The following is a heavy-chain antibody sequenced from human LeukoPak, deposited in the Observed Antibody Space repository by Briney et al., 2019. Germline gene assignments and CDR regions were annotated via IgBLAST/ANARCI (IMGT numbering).Heavy chain of an antibody. CDR3: ARDPSVYSSGWDNDAFDI. CDR1: GFTFSSYW. V-gene: IGHV3-74*01. J-gene: IGHJ3*02. CDR2: INSDGSST. D-gene: IGHD6-19*01. Sequence: GGSLRLSCAASGFTFSSYWMHWGRQAPGKGLVWVSRINSDGSSTSYADSVKGRFTISRDNAKNTLYLQMNSLRAEDTAVYYCARDPSVYSSGWDNDAFDIWGQGTMVTVSS.